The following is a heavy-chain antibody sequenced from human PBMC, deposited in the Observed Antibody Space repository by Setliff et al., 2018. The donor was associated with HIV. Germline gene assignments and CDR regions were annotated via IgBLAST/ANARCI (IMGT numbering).Heavy chain of an antibody. CDR1: GDSISSGSYY. V-gene: IGHV4-39*07. CDR2: IYYSGST. D-gene: IGHD1-7*01. CDR3: ARDRSNWNYGKNYMDV. Sequence: ETLSLTCSVSGDSISSGSYYWGWIRQPPGKGLEWIGIIYYSGSTYYKPSLKSRVTISVDTSKNQFSLKLSSVTAADTAVYYCARDRSNWNYGKNYMDVWGKGTTVTVSS. J-gene: IGHJ6*03.